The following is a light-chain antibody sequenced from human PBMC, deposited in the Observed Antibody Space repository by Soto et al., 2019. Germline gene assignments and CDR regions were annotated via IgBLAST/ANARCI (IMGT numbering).Light chain of an antibody. CDR2: DVS. Sequence: QSALTQPASVSGFPGQSSSISCTGTSSDIGGYDYVSWYQQHPGKAPKLIIYDVSGRPSGVSNRFSGSKSANTASLTISGLQAEDEADYHCSSYTSTSAPYVFGTGTKVTVL. CDR1: SSDIGGYDY. V-gene: IGLV2-14*03. J-gene: IGLJ1*01. CDR3: SSYTSTSAPYV.